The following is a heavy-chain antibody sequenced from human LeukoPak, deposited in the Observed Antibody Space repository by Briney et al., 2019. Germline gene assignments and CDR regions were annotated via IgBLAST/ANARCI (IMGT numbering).Heavy chain of an antibody. V-gene: IGHV4-34*01. D-gene: IGHD6-13*01. CDR2: INHSGST. Sequence: SETLSLTCAVYGGSFSGYYWSWIRQPPGKGLEWIGEINHSGSTNYNPSLKSRVTISVDTSKNQFSLKLSSVTAADTAVYYCASSSSSWYTLDYWGQGTLVTVSS. CDR1: GGSFSGYY. J-gene: IGHJ4*02. CDR3: ASSSSSWYTLDY.